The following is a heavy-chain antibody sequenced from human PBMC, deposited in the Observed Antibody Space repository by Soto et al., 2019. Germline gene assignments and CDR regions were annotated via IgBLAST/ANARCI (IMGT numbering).Heavy chain of an antibody. J-gene: IGHJ4*02. D-gene: IGHD3-10*01. CDR1: GYTFASYG. V-gene: IGHV1-18*04. CDR2: INFYNGKI. Sequence: QVHLVQSGAEVKETGASVKVSCRASGYTFASYGISWVRRAPGHGLEWMGWINFYNGKIHSGQNFKGRVTMNTDSATNTDYMELRSLTADDPAVYYCARVVYGSGSFPTSLDNWGEGTLVTVSS. CDR3: ARVVYGSGSFPTSLDN.